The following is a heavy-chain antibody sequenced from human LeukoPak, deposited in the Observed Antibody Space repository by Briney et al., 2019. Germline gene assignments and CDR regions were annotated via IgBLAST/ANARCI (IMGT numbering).Heavy chain of an antibody. CDR3: ASLKIRRIGNAFDI. CDR1: GFTFSSYA. CDR2: ISGSGGST. D-gene: IGHD1-1*01. Sequence: GGSLRLSCAASGFTFSSYAMSWVRQAPGKGLEWVSAISGSGGSTYYADSVKGRFTISRDNSKNTLYLQMNSLRPEDTALYYCASLKIRRIGNAFDIWGQGTMVTVSS. V-gene: IGHV3-23*01. J-gene: IGHJ3*02.